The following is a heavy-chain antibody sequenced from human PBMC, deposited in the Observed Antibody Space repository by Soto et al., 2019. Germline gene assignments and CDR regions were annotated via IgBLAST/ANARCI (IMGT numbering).Heavy chain of an antibody. V-gene: IGHV1-3*01. CDR3: ARHHPYGDYYYYYMDV. CDR2: INAGNGNT. CDR1: GYTFTSYG. Sequence: ASVKVSCKASGYTFTSYGMHWVRQAPGQRLEWMGWINAGNGNTKYAQKFQGRVTITRDTSASTAYMELSSLRSEDTAVYYCARHHPYGDYYYYYMDVWGKGTTVTVSS. D-gene: IGHD4-17*01. J-gene: IGHJ6*03.